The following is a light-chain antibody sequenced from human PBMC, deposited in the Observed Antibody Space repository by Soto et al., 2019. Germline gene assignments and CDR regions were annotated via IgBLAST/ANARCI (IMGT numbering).Light chain of an antibody. CDR1: QSVSFNS. Sequence: EIVLTQSPGTLSLSPGEGAALSCRASQSVSFNSLAWYQQIPGQTPRLLIFGAATRATGVPDRFRGSGSGTHCTLTISRLQPEDFAVYYCHQYGSSPRTFGQWTSV. V-gene: IGKV3-20*01. CDR2: GAA. CDR3: HQYGSSPRT. J-gene: IGKJ1*01.